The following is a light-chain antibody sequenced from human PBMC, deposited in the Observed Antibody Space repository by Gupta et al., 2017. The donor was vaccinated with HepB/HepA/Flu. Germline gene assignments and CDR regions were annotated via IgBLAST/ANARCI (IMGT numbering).Light chain of an antibody. V-gene: IGKV3-15*01. J-gene: IGKJ1*01. Sequence: IVLPQCLAPLGVSPGERATLACRASQSVSSNLAWYQQKPGQAPRLLIYGASTRTTGIPARFSGSGSGTEFTLTISSLQSEDFAVYYCQQYNNWPKTFGQGTKVEIK. CDR1: QSVSSN. CDR3: QQYNNWPKT. CDR2: GAS.